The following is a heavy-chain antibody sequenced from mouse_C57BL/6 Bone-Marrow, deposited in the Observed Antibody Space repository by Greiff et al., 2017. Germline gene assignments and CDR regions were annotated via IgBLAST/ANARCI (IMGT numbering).Heavy chain of an antibody. CDR3: ARSFTTGFDY. Sequence: QVQLQQSGAELVRPGASVKLSCKASGYTFTDYYINWVKQRPGQGLEWIARIYPGSGNTYYNEKFKGKATLTAEKSSSTAYMQLSSLTSEDSAVYFCARSFTTGFDYWGQGTTLTVSS. CDR1: GYTFTDYY. J-gene: IGHJ2*01. CDR2: IYPGSGNT. D-gene: IGHD1-1*01. V-gene: IGHV1-76*01.